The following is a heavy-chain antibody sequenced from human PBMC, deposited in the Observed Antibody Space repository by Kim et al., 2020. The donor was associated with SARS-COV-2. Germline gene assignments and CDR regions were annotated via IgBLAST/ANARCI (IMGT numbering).Heavy chain of an antibody. D-gene: IGHD4-4*01. Sequence: VKGPFTISRDNSKNTLYLQMNSRRAEDTAVYYCAKATVTTAYYYYYGMDVWGQGTTVTVSS. CDR3: AKATVTTAYYYYYGMDV. V-gene: IGHV3-30*02. J-gene: IGHJ6*02.